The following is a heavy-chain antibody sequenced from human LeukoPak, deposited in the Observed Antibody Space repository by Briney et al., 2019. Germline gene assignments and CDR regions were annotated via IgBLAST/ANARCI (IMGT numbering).Heavy chain of an antibody. CDR1: GYTFTSYG. D-gene: IGHD2-15*01. CDR3: ARETPTSYCSGGSCYGMDV. CDR2: ISAYNGNT. V-gene: IGHV1-18*01. Sequence: ASVKVSCKASGYTFTSYGVSWVRQAPGQGLEWMGWISAYNGNTNYAQKLQGRVTMTTDTSTSTAYMELRSLRSDDTAVYYCARETPTSYCSGGSCYGMDVWGQGTTVTVSS. J-gene: IGHJ6*02.